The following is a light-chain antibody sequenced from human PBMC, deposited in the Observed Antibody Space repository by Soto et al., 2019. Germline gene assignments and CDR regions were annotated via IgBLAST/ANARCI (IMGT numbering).Light chain of an antibody. CDR2: DAS. Sequence: EIVMTQSPATLSVSPGERATLSCRASQSVSSYLAWYQQKPGQAPRLLIYDASNRATGIPARFSGSGSGTDFTLTISSLQPEDFAVYYCQQRSNWPITFGQGTRLVIK. J-gene: IGKJ5*01. CDR3: QQRSNWPIT. CDR1: QSVSSY. V-gene: IGKV3-11*01.